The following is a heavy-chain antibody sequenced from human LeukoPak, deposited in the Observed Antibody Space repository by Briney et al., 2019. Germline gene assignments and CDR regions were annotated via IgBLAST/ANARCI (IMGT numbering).Heavy chain of an antibody. V-gene: IGHV3-30*04. J-gene: IGHJ5*02. CDR1: GFTFSSYA. CDR2: ISYDGSNK. Sequence: GGSLRLSCAASGFTFSSYAMHWVRQAPGKGLEWVAVISYDGSNKYYADSVKGRFTISRDNSKNTLYLQMNSLRAEDTAVYYCARDRGPRIAVAGNSWFNPWGQGTLVTVSS. D-gene: IGHD6-19*01. CDR3: ARDRGPRIAVAGNSWFNP.